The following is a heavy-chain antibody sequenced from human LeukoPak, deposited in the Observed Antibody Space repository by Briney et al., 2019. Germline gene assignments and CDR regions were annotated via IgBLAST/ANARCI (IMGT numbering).Heavy chain of an antibody. CDR1: GGSFSGYY. V-gene: IGHV4-34*01. D-gene: IGHD2-2*01. CDR2: INHSGST. CDR3: ARANVVVVANEVWFDP. Sequence: SETLSLTCAVYGGSFSGYYWSWIRQPPGKGLEWIGEINHSGSTNYNPSLKSRVTISVDTSKNQFSLKLSSVTAADTAVYYCARANVVVVANEVWFDPWGQGTLVTVSS. J-gene: IGHJ5*02.